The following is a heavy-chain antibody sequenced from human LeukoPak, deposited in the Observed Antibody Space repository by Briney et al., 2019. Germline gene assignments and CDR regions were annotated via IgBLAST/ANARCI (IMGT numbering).Heavy chain of an antibody. CDR3: AKTKITLIVVANPNSGALDI. D-gene: IGHD3-22*01. V-gene: IGHV3-23*01. CDR1: GFTFSNYA. Sequence: GGSLRLSCAASGFTFSNYAMSWVRQAPGKGLEWVSSISSSGGSTYYADSVKGQFTISRDSSKSTLYLQMNSLRAEDTAVYYCAKTKITLIVVANPNSGALDIWGQGTVVTVSS. CDR2: ISSSGGST. J-gene: IGHJ3*02.